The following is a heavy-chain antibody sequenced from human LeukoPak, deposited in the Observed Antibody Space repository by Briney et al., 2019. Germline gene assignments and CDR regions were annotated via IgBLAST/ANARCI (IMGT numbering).Heavy chain of an antibody. V-gene: IGHV3-21*01. D-gene: IGHD3-16*02. J-gene: IGHJ3*02. CDR3: ARVLRQYDYVWGSYRNDAFDI. CDR1: GFTFSDYW. Sequence: GGSLRLSCAASGFTFSDYWMQWVRQAPGKGLEWVSSISSSSSYIYYADSVKGRFTISRDNAKNSLYLQMNSLRAEDTAVYYCARVLRQYDYVWGSYRNDAFDIWGQGTMVTVSS. CDR2: ISSSSSYI.